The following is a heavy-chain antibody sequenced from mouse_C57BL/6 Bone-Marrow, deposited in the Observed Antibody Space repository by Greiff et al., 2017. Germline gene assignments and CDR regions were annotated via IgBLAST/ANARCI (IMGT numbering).Heavy chain of an antibody. CDR2: ISYDGSN. Sequence: EVQLQESGPGLVKPSQSLSLTCSVTGYSITSGYYWNWTRQFPGNKLEWMGYISYDGSNNYNPSLKNRISITRDTSKNQFFLKLNSVTTEDTATYYCARDMVTTWGQGTLVTVSA. D-gene: IGHD2-2*01. J-gene: IGHJ3*02. CDR1: GYSITSGYY. V-gene: IGHV3-6*01. CDR3: ARDMVTT.